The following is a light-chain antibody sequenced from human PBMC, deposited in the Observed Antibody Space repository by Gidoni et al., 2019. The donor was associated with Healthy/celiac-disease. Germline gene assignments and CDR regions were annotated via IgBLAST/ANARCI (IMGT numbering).Light chain of an antibody. J-gene: IGKJ4*01. CDR1: QSISSW. V-gene: IGKV1-5*03. Sequence: DIQKTQSPSTLSASVGDRVTITCRASQSISSWLAWYQQKPGKAPKLLIYKASSLESGVPSRFSGSGSGTEFTLTISSLRPDDFATYYCQQYNSYPLTFGGGTKVEIK. CDR2: KAS. CDR3: QQYNSYPLT.